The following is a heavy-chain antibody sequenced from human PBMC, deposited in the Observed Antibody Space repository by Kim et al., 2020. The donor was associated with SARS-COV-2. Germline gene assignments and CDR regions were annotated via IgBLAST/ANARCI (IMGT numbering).Heavy chain of an antibody. J-gene: IGHJ4*02. V-gene: IGHV1-24*01. CDR3: ATASWYGVY. Sequence: GETIYAQKFQGRVTMTEDTSTDTAYMELSSLRSEDTAVYCCATASWYGVYWGQGTLVTVSS. CDR2: GET. D-gene: IGHD6-13*01.